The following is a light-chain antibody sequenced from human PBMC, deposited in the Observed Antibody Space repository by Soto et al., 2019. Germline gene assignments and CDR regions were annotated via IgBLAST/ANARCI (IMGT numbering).Light chain of an antibody. CDR2: RVS. V-gene: IGKV2-30*01. CDR1: QSLEFSDGITY. CDR3: MQGTHWPRT. J-gene: IGKJ1*01. Sequence: DVVMTQSPLSLPVTLGQPASISCRSSQSLEFSDGITYLTWFHQRPGQSPRRLLYRVSTRDSGVXDXXSGSGSGSDFTLTINRVEAEDLGVYYCMQGTHWPRTFGQGTKVEVK.